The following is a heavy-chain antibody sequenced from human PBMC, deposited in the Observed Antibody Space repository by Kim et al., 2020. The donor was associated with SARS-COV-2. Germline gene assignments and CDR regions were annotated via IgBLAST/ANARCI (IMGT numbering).Heavy chain of an antibody. V-gene: IGHV4-39*01. Sequence: SETLSLTCTVSGGSISSSSYYWGWIRQPPGKGLEWIGSIYYSGSTYYNPSLKSRVTISVDTSKNQFSLKLSSVTAADTAVYYCARLGLENLYYFDYWGQGTLVTVSS. D-gene: IGHD1-1*01. CDR3: ARLGLENLYYFDY. CDR2: IYYSGST. J-gene: IGHJ4*02. CDR1: GGSISSSSYY.